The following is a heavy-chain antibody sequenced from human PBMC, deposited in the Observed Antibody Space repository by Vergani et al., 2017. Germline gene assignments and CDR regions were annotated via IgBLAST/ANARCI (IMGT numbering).Heavy chain of an antibody. CDR2: ISGSGSST. CDR1: GGSISSSSYY. J-gene: IGHJ6*03. CDR3: TKFTGDYYGSGNYFRGQYMDV. V-gene: IGHV3-23*01. Sequence: VQLQESGPGLVKPSETLSLTCTVSGGSISSSSYYWGWIRQPPGKGLEWVSVISGSGSSTLYADSVKGRFTISRDNSKNTLFLQMNSLRADDTAVYYCTKFTGDYYGSGNYFRGQYMDVWGKGTTVPVSS. D-gene: IGHD3-10*01.